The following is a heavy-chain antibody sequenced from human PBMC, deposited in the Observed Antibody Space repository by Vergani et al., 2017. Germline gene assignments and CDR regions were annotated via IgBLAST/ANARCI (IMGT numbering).Heavy chain of an antibody. CDR3: ARGRRYGMDV. CDR1: GGSFSGYY. V-gene: IGHV4-34*01. CDR2: INHSGST. J-gene: IGHJ6*02. Sequence: QLQLQQWGAGLLKPSETLSLTCAVYGGSFSGYYWSWIRQPPGKGLEWIGEINHSGSTNYNPSLKSRVTISVDTSKNQFSLKLSSVTAADTAVYYCARGRRYGMDVWGQGTTVTVSS.